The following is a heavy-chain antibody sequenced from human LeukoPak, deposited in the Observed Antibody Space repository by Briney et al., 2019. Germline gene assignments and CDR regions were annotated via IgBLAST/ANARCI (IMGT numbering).Heavy chain of an antibody. Sequence: PSETLSFTCAVYGGSFSGYYWSWIRQPPGKGLEWIGEINHSGSTNYNPSLKSRVTISVDTSKNQFSLKLSSVTAADTAVYYCARANGWYPFDYWGQGTLVTVSS. CDR1: GGSFSGYY. CDR2: INHSGST. CDR3: ARANGWYPFDY. J-gene: IGHJ4*02. V-gene: IGHV4-34*01. D-gene: IGHD6-19*01.